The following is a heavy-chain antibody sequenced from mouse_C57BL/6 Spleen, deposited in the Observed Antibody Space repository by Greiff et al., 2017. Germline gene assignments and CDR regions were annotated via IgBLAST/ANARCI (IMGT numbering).Heavy chain of an antibody. V-gene: IGHV1-42*01. Sequence: VHVKQSGPELVKPGASVKISCKASGYSFTGYYMNWVKQSPEKSLEWIGEINPSTGGTTYNQKFKAKATLTVDKSSSTAYMQLKSLTSEDSAVYYCARYRGYSDYWGQGTTLTVSS. J-gene: IGHJ2*01. D-gene: IGHD2-14*01. CDR1: GYSFTGYY. CDR2: INPSTGGT. CDR3: ARYRGYSDY.